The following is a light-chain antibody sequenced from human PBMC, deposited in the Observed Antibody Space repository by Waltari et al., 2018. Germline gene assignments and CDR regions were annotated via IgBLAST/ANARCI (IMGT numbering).Light chain of an antibody. CDR1: QTINYQ. CDR3: QQSYTTPTGLT. CDR2: AAS. V-gene: IGKV1-39*01. J-gene: IGKJ4*01. Sequence: DIQMTQSPSSLSASVGDRVSITCRASQTINYQLNWYQQKPGKGPKLLIYAASSLETGVPSRFTGSGSGTDYTLTISGLQPEDFGTYYCQQSYTTPTGLTFGGGTKVEIK.